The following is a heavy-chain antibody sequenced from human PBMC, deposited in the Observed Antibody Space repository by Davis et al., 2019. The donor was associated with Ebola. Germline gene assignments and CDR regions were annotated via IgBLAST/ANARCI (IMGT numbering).Heavy chain of an antibody. V-gene: IGHV3-23*01. D-gene: IGHD3-3*01. J-gene: IGHJ6*04. CDR3: AKSGLSFGVVKYHYGMDV. CDR2: ISGSGGST. Sequence: GESLKISCAASGFTFSSYAMSWVRQAPGKGLEWVSAISGSGGSTYYADSVKGRFTISRDNSKNTLYLQMNSLRAEDTAVYYCAKSGLSFGVVKYHYGMDVWGKGTMVTASS. CDR1: GFTFSSYA.